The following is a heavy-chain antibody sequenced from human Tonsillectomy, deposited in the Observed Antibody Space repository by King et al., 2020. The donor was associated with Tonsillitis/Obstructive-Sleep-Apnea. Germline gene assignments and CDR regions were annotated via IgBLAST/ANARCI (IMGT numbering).Heavy chain of an antibody. CDR3: ARRSRYGDLEWYFDL. CDR2: IYYTGST. D-gene: IGHD4-17*01. V-gene: IGHV4-39*01. Sequence: QLQESGPGLAKPSETLSLTCTVSGGSIISSSYYWGWIRQPPGKGLEWIGNIYYTGSTYYNPSLKSRLTISVDTSKNQFSLKLSSVTAADTAVYYCARRSRYGDLEWYFDLWGRGTLVTVSS. CDR1: GGSIISSSYY. J-gene: IGHJ2*01.